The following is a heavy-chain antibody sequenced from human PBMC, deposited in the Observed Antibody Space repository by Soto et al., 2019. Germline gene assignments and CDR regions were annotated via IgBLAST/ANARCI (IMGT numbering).Heavy chain of an antibody. CDR2: ISYDGSNK. J-gene: IGHJ6*02. V-gene: IGHV3-30*18. D-gene: IGHD4-17*01. CDR3: AKDIGLRPYYYGMDV. CDR1: GFTFSSYG. Sequence: GGSLRLSCAASGFTFSSYGMHWVRQAPGKGLEWVAVISYDGSNKYYADSVKGRFTISRDNSKNTLYLQMNSLRAEDTAVYYCAKDIGLRPYYYGMDVWGQGTTVTVSS.